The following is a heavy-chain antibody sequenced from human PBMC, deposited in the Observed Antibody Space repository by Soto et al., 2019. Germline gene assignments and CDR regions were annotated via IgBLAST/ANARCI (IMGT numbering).Heavy chain of an antibody. J-gene: IGHJ4*02. V-gene: IGHV3-74*01. CDR1: GFTVSKYW. D-gene: IGHD5-12*01. CDR3: VKMGGFGL. Sequence: EVQLVESGGGLVQPGGSLRLSCVASGFTVSKYWMHWVRQAPGKGLVWLSRITSDGISTSYADSVKGRFTISRDNANNPALRQMNSLRAEDTAVYYCVKMGGFGLWGQGAVVTVSS. CDR2: ITSDGIST.